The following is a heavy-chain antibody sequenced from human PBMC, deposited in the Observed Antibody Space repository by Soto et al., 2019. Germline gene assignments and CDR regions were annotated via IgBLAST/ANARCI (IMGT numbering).Heavy chain of an antibody. J-gene: IGHJ4*02. CDR2: ISNDGSNK. Sequence: PGGSLRLSCAASGFSFSTYGMHWVRQAPGKGLEWVAFISNDGSNKYYADSVKGRFTISRDNSKNTLYLQMNSLRAEDTAVYYYARDRMYCDSSGYYDYWGQGTLVTVSS. V-gene: IGHV3-30*03. D-gene: IGHD3-22*01. CDR1: GFSFSTYG. CDR3: ARDRMYCDSSGYYDY.